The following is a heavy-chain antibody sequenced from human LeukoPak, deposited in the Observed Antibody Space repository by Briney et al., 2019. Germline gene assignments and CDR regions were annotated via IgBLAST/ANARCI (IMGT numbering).Heavy chain of an antibody. CDR1: GFTFSSYA. CDR2: ISGSGGST. J-gene: IGHJ3*02. D-gene: IGHD3-22*01. Sequence: GGSLRLSCAASGFTFSSYAMSWVRQAPGKGLEWVSAISGSGGSTYYADSVKGRFTISRDNSKNTLYLQMNSLRAEDTAVYYCAKDMYYYDSSGYRDDAFDIWGQGTMVTVSS. CDR3: AKDMYYYDSSGYRDDAFDI. V-gene: IGHV3-23*01.